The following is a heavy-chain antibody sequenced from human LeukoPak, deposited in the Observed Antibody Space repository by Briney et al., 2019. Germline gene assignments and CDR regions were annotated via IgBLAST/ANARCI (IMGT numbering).Heavy chain of an antibody. CDR3: ATELYYYGSGSYYHYYYYYMDV. V-gene: IGHV1-46*01. CDR1: GYTFTSYY. CDR2: INPSGGST. J-gene: IGHJ6*03. D-gene: IGHD3-10*01. Sequence: ASVKVSCKASGYTFTSYYMHWVRQAPGQGLEWMGIINPSGGSTSYAQKFQGRVTMTRDMSTSTVYMELSSLRSEDTAVYYCATELYYYGSGSYYHYYYYYMDVWGKGTTVTVSS.